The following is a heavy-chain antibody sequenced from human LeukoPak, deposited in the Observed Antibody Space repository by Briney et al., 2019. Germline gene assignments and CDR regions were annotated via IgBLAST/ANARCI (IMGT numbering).Heavy chain of an antibody. V-gene: IGHV3-23*01. Sequence: GGSLRLSCAASGFTFSSYAMTWVRQTPGKGLEWVSCITGGGTGTYYTDSVKGRFIISRDDSKNTLSLQMNSLRAEDTALYYCAKGDGNSCYRPVDHWGDGTLVTASS. J-gene: IGHJ4*01. CDR1: GFTFSSYA. CDR3: AKGDGNSCYRPVDH. D-gene: IGHD2/OR15-2a*01. CDR2: ITGGGTGT.